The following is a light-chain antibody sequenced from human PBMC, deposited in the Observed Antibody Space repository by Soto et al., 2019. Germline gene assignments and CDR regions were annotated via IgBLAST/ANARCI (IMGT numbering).Light chain of an antibody. V-gene: IGLV3-1*01. J-gene: IGLJ2*01. CDR3: QAWDTGTVL. Sequence: SSELTQPPSVSVPPGQTASITCSGDKLGDKYAYWYQQKPAQSPVLAIYQDTKRPSGIPERFSGSDAGNTATLTISGTQAMDESDYYCQAWDTGTVLFGGGTKLTVL. CDR2: QDT. CDR1: KLGDKY.